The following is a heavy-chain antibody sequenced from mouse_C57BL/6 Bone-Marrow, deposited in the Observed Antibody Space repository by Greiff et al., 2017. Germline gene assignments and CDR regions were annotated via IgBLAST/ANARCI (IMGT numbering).Heavy chain of an antibody. V-gene: IGHV1-81*01. D-gene: IGHD2-12*01. CDR1: GYTFTSYG. CDR2: IYPRSGNT. Sequence: VNVVESGAELARPGASVKLSCKASGYTFTSYGISWVKQRTGQGLEWIGEIYPRSGNTYYNEKFKGKATLTADKSSSTAYMELRSLTSEDSAVYFCARKRIYDCRYFDYWGQGTTLTVSS. J-gene: IGHJ2*01. CDR3: ARKRIYDCRYFDY.